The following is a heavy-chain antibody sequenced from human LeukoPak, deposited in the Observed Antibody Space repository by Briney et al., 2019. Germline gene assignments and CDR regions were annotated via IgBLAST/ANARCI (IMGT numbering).Heavy chain of an antibody. Sequence: PSETLSLTCTVSGGSISSYYWSWIRQPAGKGLEWIGRIYTSGSTNYNPSLKSRVTMSVDTSKNQLSLKLSSVTAADTAVYYCARDKHSSSWYDAFGIWGQGTMVTVSS. CDR2: IYTSGST. D-gene: IGHD6-13*01. CDR3: ARDKHSSSWYDAFGI. CDR1: GGSISSYY. V-gene: IGHV4-4*07. J-gene: IGHJ3*02.